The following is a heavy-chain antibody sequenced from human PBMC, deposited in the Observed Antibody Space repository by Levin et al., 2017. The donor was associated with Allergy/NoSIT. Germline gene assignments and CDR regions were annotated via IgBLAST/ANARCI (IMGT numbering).Heavy chain of an antibody. J-gene: IGHJ6*02. V-gene: IGHV4-30-4*01. Sequence: SQTLSLTCTVSGGSISSGDYYWSWIRQPPGKGLEWIGYIYYSGSTYYNPSLKSRVTISVDTSKNQFSLKLSSVTAADTAVYYCASTVKNYYYYGMDVWGQGTTVTVSS. D-gene: IGHD4-17*01. CDR3: ASTVKNYYYYGMDV. CDR2: IYYSGST. CDR1: GGSISSGDYY.